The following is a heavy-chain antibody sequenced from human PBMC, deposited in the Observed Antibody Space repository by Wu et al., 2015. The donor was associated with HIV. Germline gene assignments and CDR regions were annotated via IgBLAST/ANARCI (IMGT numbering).Heavy chain of an antibody. Sequence: QVQLVQSGAEVKKPGASVKVSCKASGYTFTGYYMHWVRQAPGQGLEWMGWINPNSGGTNYAQKFQGRVTMTRDTSISTAYMELSRLRSDDTAVYYCARCEVRPTENNYYYYMDVWGKGTTVTVSS. CDR1: GYTFTGYY. V-gene: IGHV1-2*02. CDR3: ARCEVRPTENNYYYYMDV. J-gene: IGHJ6*03. D-gene: IGHD1-1*01. CDR2: INPNSGGT.